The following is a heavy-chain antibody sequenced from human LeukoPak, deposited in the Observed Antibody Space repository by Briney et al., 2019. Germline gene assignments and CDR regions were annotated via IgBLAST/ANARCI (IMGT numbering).Heavy chain of an antibody. D-gene: IGHD1-1*01. V-gene: IGHV4-34*01. CDR3: ARESWNDGTGHDY. J-gene: IGHJ4*02. CDR2: IDHSGGT. Sequence: SETLSLTCAVYGGSFSGYYWSWIRQPPGKGLEWIGEIDHSGGTKYNASLKSRVTISLDTSKIQFSLNLRSVTAADTAVYYCARESWNDGTGHDYWGQGTLVTVSS. CDR1: GGSFSGYY.